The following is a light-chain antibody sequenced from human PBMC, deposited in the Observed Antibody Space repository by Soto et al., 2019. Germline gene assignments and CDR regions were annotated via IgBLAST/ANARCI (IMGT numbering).Light chain of an antibody. CDR3: QQYNSYSWT. J-gene: IGKJ1*01. Sequence: DIQMTQSPSTLSASVGDRVTITCRASQSISSWLAWYQKKPGKAPKLLIYDASSLESGVPSRFSGSGSGTEFTLTISSLQPDDFATYYCQQYNSYSWTFGQGTRWISN. V-gene: IGKV1-5*01. CDR1: QSISSW. CDR2: DAS.